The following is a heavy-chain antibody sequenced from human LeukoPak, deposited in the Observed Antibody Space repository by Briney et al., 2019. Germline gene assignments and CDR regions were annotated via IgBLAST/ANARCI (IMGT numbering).Heavy chain of an antibody. D-gene: IGHD6-13*01. V-gene: IGHV4-59*12. CDR2: IYYSGST. CDR1: GGSISSYY. CDR3: ARGPIEQQLVSNWFDP. Sequence: SETLSLTCTVSGGSISSYYWSWIRQPPGKGLEWIGYIYYSGSTNYNPSLKSRVTISVDTSKNQFSLKLSSVTAADTAVYYCARGPIEQQLVSNWFDPWGQGTLVTVSS. J-gene: IGHJ5*02.